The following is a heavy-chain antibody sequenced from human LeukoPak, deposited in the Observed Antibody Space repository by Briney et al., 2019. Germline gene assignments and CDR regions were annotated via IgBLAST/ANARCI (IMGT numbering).Heavy chain of an antibody. CDR1: GFSFSSSA. D-gene: IGHD4-23*01. V-gene: IGHV3-30*02. Sequence: PGGSLRLSCAASGFSFSSSAMHWVRQAPGKGLDWVAFIHYDGNNKYYADSVKGRFTISRDNSKNTLYLQMNSLRAEDTAVYYCARDGDTVLTRGYYYYMDVWGKGTTVTVSS. J-gene: IGHJ6*03. CDR2: IHYDGNNK. CDR3: ARDGDTVLTRGYYYYMDV.